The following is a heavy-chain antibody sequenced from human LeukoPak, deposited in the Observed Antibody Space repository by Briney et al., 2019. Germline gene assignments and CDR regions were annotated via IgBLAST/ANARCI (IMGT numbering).Heavy chain of an antibody. V-gene: IGHV1-2*02. CDR3: ARDKSGNSGWYSYFDY. D-gene: IGHD6-19*01. CDR2: INPNSGDT. J-gene: IGHJ4*02. CDR1: GYTFTGYY. Sequence: ASVKVSCKASGYTFTGYYMHWVRQAPGQGLEWMGWINPNSGDTNYAQKFQGRVTMTRDTSISTAYMELSRLRSDDTAVYYCARDKSGNSGWYSYFDYWGQGTLVTVSS.